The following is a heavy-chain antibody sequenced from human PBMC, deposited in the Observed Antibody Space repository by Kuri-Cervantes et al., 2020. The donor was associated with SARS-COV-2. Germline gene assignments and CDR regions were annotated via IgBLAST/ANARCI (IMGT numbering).Heavy chain of an antibody. J-gene: IGHJ4*02. CDR2: IHPNDGAT. CDR3: ARSYFYDSSGYVMDY. CDR1: GYTFTAYY. D-gene: IGHD3-22*01. V-gene: IGHV1-2*06. Sequence: ASVKVSCKTSGYTFTAYYVHWVRQAPGQGLEWMGRIHPNDGATNSAQKFQGRVTTTRDTSISTAYMELSRLRSDDTAVYYCARSYFYDSSGYVMDYWGQGTLVTVSS.